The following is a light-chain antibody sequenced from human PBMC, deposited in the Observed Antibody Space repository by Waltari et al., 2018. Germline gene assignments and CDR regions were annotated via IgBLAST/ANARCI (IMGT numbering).Light chain of an antibody. Sequence: QSALTQPASVSGSPGQSISISCTATSSHVGAYNYVSWYQQHPGKAPKLMIFDVSNRPSGVSNRFSGSKSGNTASLTISGLQAEDEADYYCSSYISSSTLELFGGGTSLTVL. V-gene: IGLV2-14*03. CDR2: DVS. J-gene: IGLJ2*01. CDR1: SSHVGAYNY. CDR3: SSYISSSTLEL.